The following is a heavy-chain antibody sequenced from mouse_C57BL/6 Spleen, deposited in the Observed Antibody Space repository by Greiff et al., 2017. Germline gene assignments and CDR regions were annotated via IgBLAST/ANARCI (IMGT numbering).Heavy chain of an antibody. CDR2: IYPGDGDT. J-gene: IGHJ4*01. V-gene: IGHV1-80*01. CDR1: GYAFSSYW. Sequence: VKLQESGAELVKPGASVKISCKASGYAFSSYWMNWVKQRPGKGLEWIGQIYPGDGDTNYNGKFKGKATLTADKSSSTAYMQLSSLTSEDSAVYFCAREGDGGYAMDYWGQGTSVTVSS. D-gene: IGHD3-3*01. CDR3: AREGDGGYAMDY.